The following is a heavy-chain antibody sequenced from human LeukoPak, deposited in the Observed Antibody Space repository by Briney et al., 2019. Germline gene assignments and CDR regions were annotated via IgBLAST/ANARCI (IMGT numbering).Heavy chain of an antibody. D-gene: IGHD3-10*01. CDR1: GFTFSSYG. Sequence: GGSLRLSCAASGFTFSSYGMSWVRQAPGKGLEWVSAISGSGGSTYYADSVKGRFTISRDNSKNTLYLQMNGQRAEDTAVYYCAKAGVRPWGMLSLRNQGVGWFDPWGQGTLVTVSS. J-gene: IGHJ5*02. V-gene: IGHV3-23*01. CDR3: AKAGVRPWGMLSLRNQGVGWFDP. CDR2: ISGSGGST.